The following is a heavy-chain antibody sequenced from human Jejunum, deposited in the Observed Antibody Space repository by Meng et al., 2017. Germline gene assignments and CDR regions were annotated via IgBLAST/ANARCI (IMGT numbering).Heavy chain of an antibody. Sequence: SVTVSCQTCGYTLTGDYVHWVRQAPGQGLEWMGIINPGDGSTMNAQKFQGRVTMTRDTSTTTVYMELSSLRSDDTAVYFCARVRCSGGDCRYDGFDIWGQGTMVTVSS. J-gene: IGHJ3*02. V-gene: IGHV1-46*01. CDR1: GYTLTGDY. CDR3: ARVRCSGGDCRYDGFDI. CDR2: INPGDGST. D-gene: IGHD2-21*02.